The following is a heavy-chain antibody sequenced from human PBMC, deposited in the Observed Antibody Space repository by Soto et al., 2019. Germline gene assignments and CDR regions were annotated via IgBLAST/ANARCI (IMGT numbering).Heavy chain of an antibody. CDR1: VGSISSGDYY. D-gene: IGHD3-16*02. CDR2: IYYSGST. Sequence: PSETLSLTCTVSVGSISSGDYYWSWIRQPPGKGLEWIGYIYYSGSTYYNPSLKSRVTISVDTSKNQFSLKLSSVTAADTAVYYCARSSLEGFDSWGQGTVLTVSS. J-gene: IGHJ4*02. CDR3: ARSSLEGFDS. V-gene: IGHV4-30-4*01.